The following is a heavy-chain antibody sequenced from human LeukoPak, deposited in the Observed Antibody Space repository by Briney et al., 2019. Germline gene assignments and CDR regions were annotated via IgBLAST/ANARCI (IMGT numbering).Heavy chain of an antibody. J-gene: IGHJ4*02. CDR2: ISAYNGNR. CDR3: TRDLGVDTTMIFFDY. Sequence: ASVKVSCKASGYTFTDFGINWVRQAPGQGLEWMGWISAYNGNRNYVQKFQDRVTMTTDTSTSTAYMELRSLRSDDTAMYYCTRDLGVDTTMIFFDYWGQGTLVTVSS. CDR1: GYTFTDFG. D-gene: IGHD5-18*01. V-gene: IGHV1-18*01.